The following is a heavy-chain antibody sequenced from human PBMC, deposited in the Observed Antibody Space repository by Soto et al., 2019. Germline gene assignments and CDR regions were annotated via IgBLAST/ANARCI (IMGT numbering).Heavy chain of an antibody. CDR2: IIPIFGTA. J-gene: IGHJ4*02. V-gene: IGHV1-69*13. Sequence: EASVKVSCKASGGTFSSYAISWVRQAPGQGLEWMGGIIPIFGTANYAQKFQGRVTITADESTSTAYMELSSLRSEDTAVYYCARDGEYCGGDCYFDYWGQGTLVTV. D-gene: IGHD2-21*02. CDR1: GGTFSSYA. CDR3: ARDGEYCGGDCYFDY.